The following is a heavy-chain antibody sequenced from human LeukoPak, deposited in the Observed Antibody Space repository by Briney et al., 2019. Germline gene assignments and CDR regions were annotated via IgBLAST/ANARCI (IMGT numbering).Heavy chain of an antibody. V-gene: IGHV4-39*07. CDR2: IYYSGST. D-gene: IGHD4-17*01. CDR1: GGSISSSSYY. Sequence: SGTLSLTCTVSGGSISSSSYYWGWIRQPPGKGLEWIGSIYYSGSTYYNPSLKSRVTISVDTSKNQFSLKLSSVTAADTAVYYCARDRISIYGDYVCDYWGQGTLVTVSS. CDR3: ARDRISIYGDYVCDY. J-gene: IGHJ4*02.